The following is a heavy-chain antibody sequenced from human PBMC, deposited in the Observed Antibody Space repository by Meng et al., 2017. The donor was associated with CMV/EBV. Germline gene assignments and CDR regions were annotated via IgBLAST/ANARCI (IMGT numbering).Heavy chain of an antibody. CDR3: ARKAQDCSSTSCYPFDI. J-gene: IGHJ3*02. CDR2: INHSGST. Sequence: SDTLSPTCAVHGGSFSGYYWSWIRQPPGKGLEWIGEINHSGSTNYNPSLESRVTISVDTSKNQFSLKLSSVTAADTAVYYFARKAQDCSSTSCYPFDIWGQGTMVTVSS. CDR1: GGSFSGYY. D-gene: IGHD2-2*01. V-gene: IGHV4-34*01.